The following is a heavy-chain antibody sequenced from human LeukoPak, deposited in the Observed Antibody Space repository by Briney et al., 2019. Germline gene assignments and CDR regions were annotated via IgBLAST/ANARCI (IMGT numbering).Heavy chain of an antibody. CDR3: ARAGFPNWFDP. V-gene: IGHV4-59*01. J-gene: IGHJ5*02. Sequence: SETLSLTCTVSGGSLNTYYCTWIRQPPGEGLEWIGYISYSGITDYNPSLKSRVTISVDTSKNQFSLRLRSVTAADTAVYYCARAGFPNWFDPWGQGILVAVSS. CDR1: GGSLNTYY. D-gene: IGHD2/OR15-2a*01. CDR2: ISYSGIT.